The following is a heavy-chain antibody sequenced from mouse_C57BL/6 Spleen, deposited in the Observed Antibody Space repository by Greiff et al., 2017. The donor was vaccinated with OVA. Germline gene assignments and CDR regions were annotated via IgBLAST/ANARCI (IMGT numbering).Heavy chain of an antibody. CDR3: AREEGHYDPGGYAMDY. J-gene: IGHJ4*01. D-gene: IGHD2-4*01. CDR1: GYTFTNYW. Sequence: QVHVKQSGAELVRPGTSVKMSCKASGYTFTNYWIGWAKQRPGHGLEWIGDIYPGGGYTNYNEKFKGKATLTADKSSSTAYMQFSSLTSEDSAIYYCAREEGHYDPGGYAMDYWGQGTSVTVSS. V-gene: IGHV1-63*01. CDR2: IYPGGGYT.